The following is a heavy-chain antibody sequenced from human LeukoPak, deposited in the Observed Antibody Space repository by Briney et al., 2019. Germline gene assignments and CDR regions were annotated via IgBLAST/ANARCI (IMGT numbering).Heavy chain of an antibody. D-gene: IGHD4-17*01. V-gene: IGHV3-30*18. CDR3: AKGGPDYGDYFDY. CDR1: GFTFSSYW. CDR2: ISYDGSNK. Sequence: PGGSLRLSCAASGFTFSSYWMSWVRQAPGKGLEWVAVISYDGSNKYYADSVKGRFTISRDNSKNTLYLQMNSLRAEDTAVYYCAKGGPDYGDYFDYWGQGTLVTVSS. J-gene: IGHJ4*02.